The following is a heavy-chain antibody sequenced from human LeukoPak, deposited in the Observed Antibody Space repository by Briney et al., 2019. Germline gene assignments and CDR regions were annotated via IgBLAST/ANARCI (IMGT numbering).Heavy chain of an antibody. CDR1: GSTFSSYG. CDR3: ARGTTYYGMDV. V-gene: IGHV3-30*03. J-gene: IGHJ6*02. Sequence: PGGSLRLSCAASGSTFSSYGMHWVRQAPGKGLEWVAVISYDGSNKYYADSVKGRFTISRDNSKNTLYLQMNSLRAEDTAVYYCARGTTYYGMDVWGQGTTVTVSS. D-gene: IGHD1-14*01. CDR2: ISYDGSNK.